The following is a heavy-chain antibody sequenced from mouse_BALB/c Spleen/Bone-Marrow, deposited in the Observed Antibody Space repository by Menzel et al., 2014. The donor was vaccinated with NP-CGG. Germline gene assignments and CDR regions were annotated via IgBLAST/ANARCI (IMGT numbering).Heavy chain of an antibody. V-gene: IGHV14-3*02. CDR1: GFNIKDTY. CDR3: ARYRDYGSSGWDY. J-gene: IGHJ4*01. D-gene: IGHD1-1*01. CDR2: IDPANGNT. Sequence: VQLQQSGAELVKPGASVKLSCTASGFNIKDTYIHWVKQRPEQGLEWIGRIDPANGNTKYDPKFQGKATITADTSSNTAFLHLSILTSEDTAVYYGARYRDYGSSGWDYWGQGTSVTVSS.